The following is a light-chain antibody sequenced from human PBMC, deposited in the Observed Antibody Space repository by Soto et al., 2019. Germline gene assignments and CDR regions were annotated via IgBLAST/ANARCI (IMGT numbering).Light chain of an antibody. CDR2: DAS. Sequence: AIQLTQSPSSLSASVGDRVTITCRASQGISSALAWYQQKPGSAPKLLIYDASTLESGVPSRFSGSGSGTDFTVTISSLQPEDFATYYCQQFNSYPLFTFGPGTKVDIK. J-gene: IGKJ3*01. CDR3: QQFNSYPLFT. CDR1: QGISSA. V-gene: IGKV1-13*02.